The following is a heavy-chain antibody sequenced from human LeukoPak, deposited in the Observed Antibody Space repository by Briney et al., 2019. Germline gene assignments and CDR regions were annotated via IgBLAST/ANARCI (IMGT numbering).Heavy chain of an antibody. V-gene: IGHV3-23*01. CDR2: ITGGGGST. CDR1: GFTFSSYA. D-gene: IGHD7-27*01. J-gene: IGHJ4*02. Sequence: GGSLRPSCAAPGFTFSSYAMAWFRQAPGKGLDWFSAITGGGGSTYYADSVKGRFTISRDNSKNTLYVQMNSLRAEDTAVYYCATERNWVFDYWGQGTLVTVSS. CDR3: ATERNWVFDY.